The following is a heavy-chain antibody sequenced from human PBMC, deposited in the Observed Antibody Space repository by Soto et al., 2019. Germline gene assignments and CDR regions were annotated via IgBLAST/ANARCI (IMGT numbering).Heavy chain of an antibody. J-gene: IGHJ6*02. CDR3: ARGPPPYDSSRYHYSYDYGRDV. D-gene: IGHD3-22*01. CDR2: IDPNSGDT. Sequence: ASVKVSCKASGYTFSDYYMQWVRQAPGQGLEWMGWIDPNSGDTNYAQRFQGRVTMTRDTSVSTAYMEVNRLRSDDTAVYYCARGPPPYDSSRYHYSYDYGRDVWG. CDR1: GYTFSDYY. V-gene: IGHV1-2*02.